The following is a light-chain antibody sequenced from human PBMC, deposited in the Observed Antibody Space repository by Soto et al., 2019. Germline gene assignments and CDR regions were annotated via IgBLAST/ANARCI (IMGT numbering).Light chain of an antibody. CDR2: TTS. CDR1: QSIDRY. CDR3: QQGYSPPPIT. V-gene: IGKV1-39*01. J-gene: IGKJ5*01. Sequence: DIQMTQSPSSLSASVGDTVTITCRASQSIDRYLNWYQQRPGTAPKRLIYTTSNLQSGVPSRFSGSGSGTDCTLTISSLQPEDFATYYCQQGYSPPPITFGQGTRLEIK.